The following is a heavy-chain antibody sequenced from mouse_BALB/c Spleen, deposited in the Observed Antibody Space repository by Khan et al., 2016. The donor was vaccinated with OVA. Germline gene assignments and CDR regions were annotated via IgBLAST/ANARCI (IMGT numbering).Heavy chain of an antibody. J-gene: IGHJ3*01. D-gene: IGHD1-3*01. CDR2: IYPGNSDA. V-gene: IGHV1-5*01. CDR1: GYSFTSYW. CDR3: TRGGYSSFAY. Sequence: EVQLQQSGTVLARPGASMKMSCKASGYSFTSYWMYWVKQRPGQGLEWIGGIYPGNSDADYNQKFKGKAKLTAGPSASTAYMELSNLTNEDSAVYSCTRGGYSSFAYWGQGTLVTVSA.